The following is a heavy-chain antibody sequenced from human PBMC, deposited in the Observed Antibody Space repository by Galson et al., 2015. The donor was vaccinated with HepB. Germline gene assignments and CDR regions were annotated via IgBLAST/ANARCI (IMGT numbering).Heavy chain of an antibody. D-gene: IGHD6-19*01. CDR1: GFPFSRWA. J-gene: IGHJ6*03. V-gene: IGHV3-23*01. CDR2: LRSSGSNT. Sequence: SLRLSCAASGFPFSRWAMGWVRQAPGKGLEWVALLRSSGSNTHYADSVKGRFTISRDSSKSTLYLQMNSLRVEDTAVYYCAKNKGAGDYYHYSMDVWGKGTTVTVSS. CDR3: AKNKGAGDYYHYSMDV.